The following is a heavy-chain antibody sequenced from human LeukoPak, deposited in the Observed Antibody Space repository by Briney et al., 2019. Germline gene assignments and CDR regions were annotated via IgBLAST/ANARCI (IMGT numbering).Heavy chain of an antibody. Sequence: PGGSLRLSCAASGFTFCDAWTSWVRQVPGKGLEWVGRIKSKIDGGTTDYAAPVKGRFSATRDDSKNTLVLQMNSLKSEDTAVYYCATIRFAGTMSFDYWGQGTLVTVSS. CDR2: IKSKIDGGTT. CDR3: ATIRFAGTMSFDY. V-gene: IGHV3-15*01. D-gene: IGHD3-10*01. J-gene: IGHJ4*02. CDR1: GFTFCDAW.